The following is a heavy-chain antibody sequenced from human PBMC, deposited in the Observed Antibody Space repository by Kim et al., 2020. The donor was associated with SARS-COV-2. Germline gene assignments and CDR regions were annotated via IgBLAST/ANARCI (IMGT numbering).Heavy chain of an antibody. Sequence: GGSLRLSCAASGFTVSSNYMSWVRQAPGKGLEWVSVIYSGGSTYYADSVKGRFTISRDNSKNTLYLQMNSLRAEDTAVYHCARDSPGYSSGWYVGYYYYGMDVGGEGTTVTVSS. CDR1: GFTVSSNY. V-gene: IGHV3-66*01. J-gene: IGHJ6*02. CDR3: ARDSPGYSSGWYVGYYYYGMDV. CDR2: IYSGGST. D-gene: IGHD6-19*01.